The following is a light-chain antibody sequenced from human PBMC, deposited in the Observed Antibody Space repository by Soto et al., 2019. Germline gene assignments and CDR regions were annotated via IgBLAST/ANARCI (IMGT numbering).Light chain of an antibody. Sequence: EVLMTQSPATLSVSPGERATLSCRASQSVSGKLAWYQQKPGQAPRLLIYGASSRATGIPDRFSGSGSGTDFALTISRLEPEDFAVYYCQQYGSSPFTFGPGTKVDIK. CDR3: QQYGSSPFT. CDR2: GAS. CDR1: QSVSGK. V-gene: IGKV3-20*01. J-gene: IGKJ3*01.